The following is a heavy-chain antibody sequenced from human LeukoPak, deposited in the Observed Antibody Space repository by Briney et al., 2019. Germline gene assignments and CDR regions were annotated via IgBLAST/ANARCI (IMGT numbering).Heavy chain of an antibody. CDR3: ARDSRVDLDYGDSNNAGAFDI. CDR1: GFTVSSNY. D-gene: IGHD4-17*01. V-gene: IGHV3-53*01. Sequence: GGSLRLSCAASGFTVSSNYMSWDRQAPGKGLEWVSVIYSGGSTYYADSVKGRFTISRDNSKNTLYLQMNSLRAEDTAVYYCARDSRVDLDYGDSNNAGAFDIWGQGTMVTVSS. J-gene: IGHJ3*02. CDR2: IYSGGST.